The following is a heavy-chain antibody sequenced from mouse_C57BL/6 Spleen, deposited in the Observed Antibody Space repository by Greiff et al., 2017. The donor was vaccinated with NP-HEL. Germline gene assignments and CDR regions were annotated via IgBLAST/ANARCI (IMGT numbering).Heavy chain of an antibody. CDR2: IHPSDSDT. V-gene: IGHV1-74*01. CDR1: GHTFTSYW. Sequence: QVQLQQPGAELVKPGASVKVSCKASGHTFTSYWMHWVKQRPGQGLEWIGRIHPSDSDTNYNQKFKGKATLTVDKSSSTAYMQLSSLTSEDSAVYYCAMTSRYYAMDYWGQGTSVTVSS. CDR3: AMTSRYYAMDY. J-gene: IGHJ4*01.